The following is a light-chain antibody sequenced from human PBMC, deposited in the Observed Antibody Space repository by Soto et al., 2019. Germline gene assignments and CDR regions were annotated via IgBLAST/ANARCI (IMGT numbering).Light chain of an antibody. CDR3: SSFTSITTQVI. J-gene: IGLJ2*01. V-gene: IGLV2-14*01. Sequence: QSALTQPASVSGSPGQSITISCTGTSSDVGGHNYVSWYQQHPGKAPKLIIYDVTNRPSGVSNRCSGSKSGNTASLTISGLQAEDEADYYCSSFTSITTQVIFGGGTKVTVL. CDR2: DVT. CDR1: SSDVGGHNY.